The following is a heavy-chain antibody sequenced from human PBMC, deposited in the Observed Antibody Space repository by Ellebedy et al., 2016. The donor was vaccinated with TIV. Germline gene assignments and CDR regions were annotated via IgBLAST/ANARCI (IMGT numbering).Heavy chain of an antibody. CDR3: ARGHFDWFDVAGPFDY. J-gene: IGHJ4*02. CDR2: IYYSGST. CDR1: GGSISSSSYY. V-gene: IGHV4-39*07. D-gene: IGHD3-9*01. Sequence: SETLSLTXTVSGGSISSSSYYWGWIRQPPGKGLEWIGSIYYSGSTYYNPSLKSRVTISVDTSKNQFSLKLSSVTAADTAVYYCARGHFDWFDVAGPFDYWGQGTLVTVSS.